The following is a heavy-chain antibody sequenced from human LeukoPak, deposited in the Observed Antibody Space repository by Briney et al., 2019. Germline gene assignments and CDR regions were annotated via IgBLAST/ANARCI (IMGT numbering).Heavy chain of an antibody. CDR3: ARTYSSGWYGLRVTVKNAFDI. CDR1: GYTFTSYD. J-gene: IGHJ3*02. Sequence: ASVKVSCKASGYTFTSYDINWVRQATGQGLEWMGWMNPNSGNTGYAQKFQGRVTMTRNTSISTVYMELSSLRSEDTAVYYYARTYSSGWYGLRVTVKNAFDIWGQGTMVTVSS. D-gene: IGHD6-19*01. CDR2: MNPNSGNT. V-gene: IGHV1-8*01.